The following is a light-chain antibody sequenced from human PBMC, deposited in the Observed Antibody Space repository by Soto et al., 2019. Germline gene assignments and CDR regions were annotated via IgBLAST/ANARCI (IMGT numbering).Light chain of an antibody. CDR2: DAS. CDR1: ENVDVY. CDR3: QQRKYWPPLT. V-gene: IGKV3-11*01. Sequence: ETVLTQSPATLSLSPGERATLSCRTSENVDVYVAWYQQKPGQAPRLLIYDASNRAAGIPARFSGSGSGTDFTLTISSLEPEDFAVYYCQQRKYWPPLTFGGGTKVDMK. J-gene: IGKJ4*01.